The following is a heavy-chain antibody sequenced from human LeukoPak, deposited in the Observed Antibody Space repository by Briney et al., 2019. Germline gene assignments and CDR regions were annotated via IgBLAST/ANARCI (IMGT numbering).Heavy chain of an antibody. CDR1: GYTFTSYC. CDR2: INPGGSSK. CDR3: ARAEGGWFDP. Sequence: ASVKVSCKASGYTFTSYCMDWVRQAPGQGLEWMGIINPGGSSKSYAQKFQGRVTMTRDAATSTVYMELGSLRAEDTAVYCCARAEGGWFDPWGQGTLVTVSS. V-gene: IGHV1-46*01. D-gene: IGHD3-16*01. J-gene: IGHJ5*02.